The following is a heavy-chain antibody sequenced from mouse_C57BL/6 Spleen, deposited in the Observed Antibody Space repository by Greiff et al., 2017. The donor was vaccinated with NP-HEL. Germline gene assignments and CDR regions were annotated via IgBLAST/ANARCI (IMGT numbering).Heavy chain of an antibody. CDR1: GYTFTSYW. J-gene: IGHJ1*03. Sequence: VQLQQPGAELAKPGASVKLSCKASGYTFTSYWMHWVKQRPGQGLEWIGYITPSCGYTKYIQKFKVKATLTADKSSSTAYMQLSSLTYEYSAVYYCARHPSDVWGTGTTVTVSS. CDR3: ARHPSDV. CDR2: ITPSCGYT. V-gene: IGHV1-7*01.